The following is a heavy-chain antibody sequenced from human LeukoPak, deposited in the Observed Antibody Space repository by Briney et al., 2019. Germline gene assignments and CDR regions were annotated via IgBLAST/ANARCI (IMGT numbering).Heavy chain of an antibody. Sequence: PSETLSLTCTVSGGPIRSYYWGWVRQPAGKRLEWIGRISAGGSTDYNPSLKSRVTMSVDTSKNQFSLRLSSVTAADTAVYYCSREGRSSTPGYWGQGAPVTVSS. CDR1: GGPIRSYY. CDR2: ISAGGST. CDR3: SREGRSSTPGY. J-gene: IGHJ4*02. V-gene: IGHV4-4*07. D-gene: IGHD2-15*01.